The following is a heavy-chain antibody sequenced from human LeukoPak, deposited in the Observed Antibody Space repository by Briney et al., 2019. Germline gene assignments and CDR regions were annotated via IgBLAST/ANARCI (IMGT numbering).Heavy chain of an antibody. Sequence: SETLSLTCGVYGGSLSGHYWTWIRQAAGKGLEWIGEINHSGSAKYNPSLKSRVSISVTLPKNQFSLDLTSVTAADTAVYYCARGQPPYSDGSAYYAGGFYYFDRWGQGTLVTVSS. CDR2: INHSGSA. D-gene: IGHD3-22*01. J-gene: IGHJ4*02. CDR3: ARGQPPYSDGSAYYAGGFYYFDR. V-gene: IGHV4-34*01. CDR1: GGSLSGHY.